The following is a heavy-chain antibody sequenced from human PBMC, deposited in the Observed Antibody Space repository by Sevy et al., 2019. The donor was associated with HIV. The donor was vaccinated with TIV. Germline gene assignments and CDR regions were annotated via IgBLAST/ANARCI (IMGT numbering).Heavy chain of an antibody. CDR2: INPNSGGT. Sequence: ASVKVSCKASGYIFTAYYMYWVRQAPGQGLEWMGWINPNSGGTNYAQKFQGRVSMTRDTSINTVYMELSSLTSDDTAVYYCARDYVERQKWFDPWGQGTLVTVSS. CDR3: ARDYVERQKWFDP. CDR1: GYIFTAYY. D-gene: IGHD1-1*01. J-gene: IGHJ5*02. V-gene: IGHV1-2*02.